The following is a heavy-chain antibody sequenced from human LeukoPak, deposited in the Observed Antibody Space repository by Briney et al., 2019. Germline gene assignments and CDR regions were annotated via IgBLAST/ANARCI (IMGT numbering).Heavy chain of an antibody. CDR3: ARDGSGWYFDY. D-gene: IGHD6-19*01. Sequence: SETLSLTCTVSGGSISSYYWSWIRQPPGKGLEWIGYIYYSGSTNYNPSLKSRVTLSVDTSKNQFSLKLSSVTAADTAVYYCARDGSGWYFDYWGQGTLVTVSS. CDR1: GGSISSYY. V-gene: IGHV4-59*01. J-gene: IGHJ4*02. CDR2: IYYSGST.